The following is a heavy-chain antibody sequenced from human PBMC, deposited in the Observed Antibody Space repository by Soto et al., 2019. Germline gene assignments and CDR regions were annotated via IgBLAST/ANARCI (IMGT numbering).Heavy chain of an antibody. Sequence: RSLRLSCVASGFTFSKAWMSWVRQAPGRGLEWVGRIKSRSDGGRTDYPTPAKGSFTISRDDSKNTLYLQMNSLKTEDTAMYYCTTDYDSSGYYFPDAFGIWGQGTMVTVSS. J-gene: IGHJ3*02. CDR3: TTDYDSSGYYFPDAFGI. CDR1: GFTFSKAW. V-gene: IGHV3-15*01. D-gene: IGHD3-22*01. CDR2: IKSRSDGGRT.